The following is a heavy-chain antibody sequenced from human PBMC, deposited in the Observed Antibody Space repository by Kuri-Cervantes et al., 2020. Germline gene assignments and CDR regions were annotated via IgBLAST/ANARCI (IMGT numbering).Heavy chain of an antibody. CDR1: GFTFSSYG. V-gene: IGHV3-30*02. J-gene: IGHJ4*02. Sequence: GESLKISCAASGFTFSSYGMHWVRQAPGKGLEWVAFIRYDGSNKYYADSVKGRFTISRDNSKNTLYLQMNSLRAEDTAVYYCAKEALYCDDYWGQGTLVTVSS. D-gene: IGHD2-21*02. CDR3: AKEALYCDDY. CDR2: IRYDGSNK.